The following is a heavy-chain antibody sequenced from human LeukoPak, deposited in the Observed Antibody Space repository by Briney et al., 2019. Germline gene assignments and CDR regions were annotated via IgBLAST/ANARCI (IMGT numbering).Heavy chain of an antibody. J-gene: IGHJ4*02. D-gene: IGHD3-10*01. V-gene: IGHV4-38-2*02. CDR3: ARGRQYYYGSGSYYSNTGFDY. Sequence: SETLSLTCTVSNYSISSGYYWGWIRQPPGKGLEGIGEINHSGSTNYNPALKSRVTISVDTSKNQFSLKLSSVTAADTAVYYCARGRQYYYGSGSYYSNTGFDYWGQGTLVTVSS. CDR2: INHSGST. CDR1: NYSISSGYY.